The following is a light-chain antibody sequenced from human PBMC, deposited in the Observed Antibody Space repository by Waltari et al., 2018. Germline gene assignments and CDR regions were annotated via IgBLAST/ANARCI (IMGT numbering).Light chain of an antibody. CDR3: CSYAGGSVI. CDR1: SGDAGCYKL. Sequence: QSGLTQPASVSGSPGQSITISCTGTSGDAGCYKLFYWYQRHPGKAPKLIISEVNDRPSGVSNRFSGSKSGNTASLTISGLQAEDEADYYCCSYAGGSVIFGGGTKLTVL. J-gene: IGLJ2*01. V-gene: IGLV2-23*02. CDR2: EVN.